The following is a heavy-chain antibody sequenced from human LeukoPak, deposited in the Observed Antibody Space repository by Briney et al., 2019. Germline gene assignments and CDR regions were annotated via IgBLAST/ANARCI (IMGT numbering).Heavy chain of an antibody. Sequence: GASVKVSCKASGYTFTGYYMHWVRQAPGQGLEWMGWINPNSGGTNYAQKFQGRVTMTRDTSISTAYMELSRLRSDDTAVYYCARLYYYDSSGYNDYWGQGTLVTVSS. J-gene: IGHJ4*02. V-gene: IGHV1-2*02. CDR2: INPNSGGT. CDR1: GYTFTGYY. D-gene: IGHD3-22*01. CDR3: ARLYYYDSSGYNDY.